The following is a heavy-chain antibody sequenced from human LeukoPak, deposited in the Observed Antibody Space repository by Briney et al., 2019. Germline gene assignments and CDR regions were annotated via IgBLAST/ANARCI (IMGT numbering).Heavy chain of an antibody. J-gene: IGHJ6*03. V-gene: IGHV3-30*02. CDR2: IRYDGSNK. CDR3: AKDIDYYYYMYV. CDR1: GFTFSSYG. D-gene: IGHD2-15*01. Sequence: GGSLRLSCGASGFTFSSYGMHWVRQAPGKGLGWVAFIRYDGSNKYYTDSVKGRFTISRDNSKNTLYLQMNSLRAEDTAVYYCAKDIDYYYYMYVWGKGTTVTVSS.